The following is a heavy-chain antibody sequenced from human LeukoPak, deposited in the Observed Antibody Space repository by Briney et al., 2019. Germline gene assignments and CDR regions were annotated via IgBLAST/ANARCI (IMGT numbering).Heavy chain of an antibody. Sequence: SETLSLTCTVSGGSISSSSYYWGWIRQPPGKGLEWIGSIYYSGSTYYNPSLKSRVTISVDTSKNQFSLKLSSVTAADTAVYYCARLPGAGRDYWGQGTLVTVSS. CDR2: IYYSGST. J-gene: IGHJ4*02. V-gene: IGHV4-39*01. D-gene: IGHD7-27*01. CDR3: ARLPGAGRDY. CDR1: GGSISSSSYY.